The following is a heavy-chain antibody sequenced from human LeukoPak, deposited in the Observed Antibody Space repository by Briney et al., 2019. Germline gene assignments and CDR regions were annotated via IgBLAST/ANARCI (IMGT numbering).Heavy chain of an antibody. CDR3: ASGTAANGMDV. CDR2: TYYRSKWHN. Sequence: SQTLSLTCAISGDRVSNNSGAWNWIRQSPSRGLEWLGRTYYRSKWHNEYAVSLRSRITINPDTSKNQFSLQLNSVSPEDTAVYYCASGTAANGMDVRGQGTTVTVSS. J-gene: IGHJ6*02. D-gene: IGHD1-1*01. V-gene: IGHV6-1*01. CDR1: GDRVSNNSGA.